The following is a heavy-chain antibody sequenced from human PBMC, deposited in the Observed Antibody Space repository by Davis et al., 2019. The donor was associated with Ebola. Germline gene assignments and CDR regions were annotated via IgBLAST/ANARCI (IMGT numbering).Heavy chain of an antibody. CDR2: ISSNGGNT. D-gene: IGHD6-6*01. CDR1: GFTFSGYG. J-gene: IGHJ4*02. V-gene: IGHV3-64D*06. CDR3: VKDDWAGIAARQYYFDY. Sequence: PGGSLRLSCSASGFTFSGYGIHWVRQAPGKGLEYVSGISSNGGNTYYADSVKGRFTISRDNSKNTLYLQMSSLRVEDTAVYYCVKDDWAGIAARQYYFDYWGQGSLVTVSS.